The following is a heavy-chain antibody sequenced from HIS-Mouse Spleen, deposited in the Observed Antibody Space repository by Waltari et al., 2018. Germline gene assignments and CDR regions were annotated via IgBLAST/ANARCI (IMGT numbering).Heavy chain of an antibody. J-gene: IGHJ2*01. D-gene: IGHD6-13*01. CDR3: AREIPYSSSWYDWYFDL. CDR1: GGSIRSRSHY. Sequence: QLQLQESGPGLVKPSETLSLTCTVSGGSIRSRSHYWGWIRQPPGQGLEWIGSIYYSGSTYYNPSLKSRVTISVDTSKNQFSLKLSSVTAADTAVYYCAREIPYSSSWYDWYFDLWGRGTLVTVSS. V-gene: IGHV4-39*07. CDR2: IYYSGST.